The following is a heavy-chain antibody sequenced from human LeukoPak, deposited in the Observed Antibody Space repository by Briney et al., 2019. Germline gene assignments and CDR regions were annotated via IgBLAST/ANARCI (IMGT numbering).Heavy chain of an antibody. J-gene: IGHJ4*02. CDR1: GSSVSRHY. CDR2: LYSGGNT. D-gene: IGHD6-19*01. Sequence: GAPQTLSCAASGSSVSRHYMSCARHAPGEGLECLSFLYSGGNTYYADSVKGRFTISRDTSKNTLYLQMNGLRTEDTAVYYCARGNTGYSSAWGRDFDYWGQGTLVTVSS. CDR3: ARGNTGYSSAWGRDFDY. V-gene: IGHV3-66*01.